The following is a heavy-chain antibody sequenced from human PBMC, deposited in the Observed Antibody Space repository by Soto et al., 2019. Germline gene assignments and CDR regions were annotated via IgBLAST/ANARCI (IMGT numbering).Heavy chain of an antibody. J-gene: IGHJ6*03. CDR3: ARVAVVPAVQTSYYMDV. D-gene: IGHD2-2*01. Sequence: DVQLVESGGGLVQPGGSLRLSCAASGFTVSSNYMSWVRQAPGKGLEWVSVIYSGNSTYYADSVKGRFTISRDNSKNTLYLQMNSLRAEDTAVFYCARVAVVPAVQTSYYMDVWGKGTTVTVSS. V-gene: IGHV3-66*01. CDR2: IYSGNST. CDR1: GFTVSSNY.